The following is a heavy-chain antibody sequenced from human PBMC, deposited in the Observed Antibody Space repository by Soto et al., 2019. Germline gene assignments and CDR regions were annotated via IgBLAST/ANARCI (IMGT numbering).Heavy chain of an antibody. V-gene: IGHV1-18*01. D-gene: IGHD1-26*01. Sequence: ASVKVSCKAYGYTFISYGINWVRQAPGQGLEWMGWISAYNGNTNYAQELQGRLTMTTDTSTSTAYMELRSLRSDDTAVYYCARVTYSGTLHSDPWGQGTLVTVSS. CDR2: ISAYNGNT. CDR3: ARVTYSGTLHSDP. CDR1: GYTFISYG. J-gene: IGHJ5*02.